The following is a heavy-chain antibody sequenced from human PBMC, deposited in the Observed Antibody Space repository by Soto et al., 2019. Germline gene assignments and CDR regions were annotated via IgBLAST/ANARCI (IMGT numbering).Heavy chain of an antibody. J-gene: IGHJ6*02. Sequence: PSETLSLTCTVSGGSISSSSYYWGWIRQPPGKGLEWIGSIYYSGSTYYNPSLKGRVTISVDTSKNQFSLKLSSVTAADTAVYYCARRSGIQLWLPGYYYGMDVWGQGTTVTVSS. CDR2: IYYSGST. D-gene: IGHD5-18*01. CDR3: ARRSGIQLWLPGYYYGMDV. V-gene: IGHV4-39*01. CDR1: GGSISSSSYY.